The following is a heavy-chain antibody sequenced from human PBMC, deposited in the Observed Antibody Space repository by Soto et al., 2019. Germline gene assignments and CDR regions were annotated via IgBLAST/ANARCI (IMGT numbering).Heavy chain of an antibody. D-gene: IGHD3-10*01. Sequence: ASVKVSCKASGYTLTELSMHWVRQAPGKGLEWMGGFDPEDGETIYAQKFQGRVTMTEDTSTDTAYMELSSLRSEDTAVYYCATEAPGTMVRRRGALDIWGQGTMVTVSS. J-gene: IGHJ3*02. CDR3: ATEAPGTMVRRRGALDI. CDR1: GYTLTELS. V-gene: IGHV1-24*01. CDR2: FDPEDGET.